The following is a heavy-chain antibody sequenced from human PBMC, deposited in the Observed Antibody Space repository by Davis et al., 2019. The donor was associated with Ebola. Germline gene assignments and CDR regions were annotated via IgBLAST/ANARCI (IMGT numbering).Heavy chain of an antibody. D-gene: IGHD6-6*01. CDR3: ARECSSSSGHYFDY. V-gene: IGHV4-61*01. J-gene: IGHJ4*02. CDR2: IYYSGST. CDR1: GGSVSSGSYY. Sequence: GSLRLSCTVSGGSVSSGSYYWSWIRQPPGKGLEWIGYIYYSGSTNYNPSLKSRVTISVDTSKNQFSLKLSSVTAADTAVYYCARECSSSSGHYFDYWGQGTLVTVSS.